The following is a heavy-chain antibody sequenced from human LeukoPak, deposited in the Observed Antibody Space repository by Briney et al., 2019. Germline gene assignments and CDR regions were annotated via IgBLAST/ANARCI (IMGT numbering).Heavy chain of an antibody. CDR3: ARDRQWFGENWFDP. J-gene: IGHJ5*02. CDR2: ITQDGSEK. CDR1: GFTFSSYW. D-gene: IGHD3-10*01. Sequence: GGSLRLSCAASGFTFSSYWMSWVRQAPGKGLEWVANITQDGSEKYYVDSVKGRFTISRDNAKNSLYLQMNSLRGEDTAVYYCARDRQWFGENWFDPWGQGTLVTVSS. V-gene: IGHV3-7*01.